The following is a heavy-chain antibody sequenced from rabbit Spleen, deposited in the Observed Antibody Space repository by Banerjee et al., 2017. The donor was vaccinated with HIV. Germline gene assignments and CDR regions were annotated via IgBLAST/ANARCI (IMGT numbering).Heavy chain of an antibody. D-gene: IGHD6-1*01. CDR2: IDPIFGTT. CDR1: GFTMSSSDW. CDR3: AREKSGNYGYDL. V-gene: IGHV1S40*01. Sequence: QSLEESGGDLVKPGASLTLTCTASGFTMSSSDWIYWVRQAPGKGLEWIGYIDPIFGTTYYASWAKGRFTISKTSSTTVTLQMTSLIAADTATYFCAREKSGNYGYDLWGQGTLVTVS. J-gene: IGHJ4*01.